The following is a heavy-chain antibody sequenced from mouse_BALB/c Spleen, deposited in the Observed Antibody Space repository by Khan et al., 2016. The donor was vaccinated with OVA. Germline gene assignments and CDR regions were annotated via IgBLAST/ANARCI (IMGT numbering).Heavy chain of an antibody. Sequence: EVQLQESGPELVKPGASVKMSCKASGYTFTNYVMHWVKQKPEQGLEWIGYINPYNDGTKYNEKFKGKATLTSDKSSSTAYMELSSLTSEDSAVYHWARYGSSPYYAMDYWGQGTSVTVSS. V-gene: IGHV1S136*01. J-gene: IGHJ4*01. CDR1: GYTFTNYV. D-gene: IGHD1-1*01. CDR2: INPYNDGT. CDR3: ARYGSSPYYAMDY.